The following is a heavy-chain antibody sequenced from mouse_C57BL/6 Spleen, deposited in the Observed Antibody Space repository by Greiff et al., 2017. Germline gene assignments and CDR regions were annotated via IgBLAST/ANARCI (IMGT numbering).Heavy chain of an antibody. D-gene: IGHD2-4*01. J-gene: IGHJ2*01. CDR1: GFTFSSYG. V-gene: IGHV5-6*01. CDR2: ISSGGSYT. CDR3: ARRDDYGVFDY. Sequence: EVQGVESGGDLVKPGGSLKLSCAASGFTFSSYGMSWVRQTPDKRLEWVATISSGGSYTYYPDRVKGRFTISRDNAKNTLYLQMSSLKSEDTAMYYCARRDDYGVFDYWGQGTTLTVSS.